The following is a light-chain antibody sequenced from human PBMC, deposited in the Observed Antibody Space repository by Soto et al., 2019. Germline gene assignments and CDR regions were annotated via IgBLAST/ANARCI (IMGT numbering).Light chain of an antibody. CDR3: QQRANWPRT. Sequence: EVVLAQSPGTLSLSPGERATLSCRASQTVGTTYLAWYQHKPGQAPRLLIYGASTRATGIPDRFSGSRSGTDFTLTISRLEPEDFAVYYCQQRANWPRTFGQGTKLEIK. J-gene: IGKJ2*01. CDR2: GAS. V-gene: IGKV3D-20*02. CDR1: QTVGTTY.